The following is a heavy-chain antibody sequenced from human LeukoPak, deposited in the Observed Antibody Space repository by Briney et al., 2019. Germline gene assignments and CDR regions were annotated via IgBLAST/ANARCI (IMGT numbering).Heavy chain of an antibody. CDR3: ARDQSGSYSGIDY. J-gene: IGHJ4*02. CDR2: IIPIFGTA. Sequence: PVKVSCKASGGTFSSYAISWVRQAPGQGLEWMGGIIPIFGTANYAQKFQGRVTITTDESTSTAYMELSSLRSEDTAVYYCARDQSGSYSGIDYWGQGTLVTVSS. D-gene: IGHD1-26*01. V-gene: IGHV1-69*05. CDR1: GGTFSSYA.